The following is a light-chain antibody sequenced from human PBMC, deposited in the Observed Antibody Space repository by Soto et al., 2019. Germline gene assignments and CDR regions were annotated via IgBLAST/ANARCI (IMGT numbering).Light chain of an antibody. Sequence: QSALTQPPSVSGAPGQRGTISCTGSSSDIGAGYDVHWYQQVPGTAPRLLIYGNINRPSGVPDRFSGSKSGTSASLAITGLQAEDEADYYCQSYDSSLTGSKVFGTGTKVTVL. V-gene: IGLV1-40*01. CDR2: GNI. CDR3: QSYDSSLTGSKV. CDR1: SSDIGAGYD. J-gene: IGLJ1*01.